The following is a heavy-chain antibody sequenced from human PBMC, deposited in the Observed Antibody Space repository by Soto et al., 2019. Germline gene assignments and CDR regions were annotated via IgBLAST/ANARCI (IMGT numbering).Heavy chain of an antibody. Sequence: GGSLRLSCAASGFTFDDYGMHWVRQAPGKGLEWVSGISWNSGSIGYADSVKRRFTISRDNAKNSLYLQINSRRAEDTSLYYCSKDNGPFKYYGSGSFDYWGQGTLVTVSS. J-gene: IGHJ4*02. CDR2: ISWNSGSI. CDR1: GFTFDDYG. CDR3: SKDNGPFKYYGSGSFDY. V-gene: IGHV3-9*01. D-gene: IGHD3-10*01.